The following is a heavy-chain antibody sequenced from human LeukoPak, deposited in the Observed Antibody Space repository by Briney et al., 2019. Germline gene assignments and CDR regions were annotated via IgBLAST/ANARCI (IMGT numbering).Heavy chain of an antibody. CDR1: GYTFTNYG. D-gene: IGHD2-2*01. V-gene: IGHV1-18*01. J-gene: IGHJ6*03. CDR2: ISGYNGNT. Sequence: ASVKVSCKASGYTFTNYGINWVRQAPGHGLEWMGWISGYNGNTNYAQKLQGRVTMTTDTSTSTDYMELRSLRSDDTAVYYCARENIVVVPAAMGGGYYHYMDVWGKGTTVTVSS. CDR3: ARENIVVVPAAMGGGYYHYMDV.